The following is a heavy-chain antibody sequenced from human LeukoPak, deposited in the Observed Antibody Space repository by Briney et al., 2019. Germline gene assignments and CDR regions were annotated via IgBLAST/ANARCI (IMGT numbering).Heavy chain of an antibody. V-gene: IGHV3-30*02. CDR3: AKAANYYDSSGYEY. D-gene: IGHD3-22*01. J-gene: IGHJ4*02. Sequence: GGSLRLFCAASGFTFSSYGMHWVRQAPGKGLEWVAFIRYDGSNKYYADSVKGRFTISRDNSKNTLYLQMNSLRAEDTAVYYCAKAANYYDSSGYEYWGQGTLVTVSS. CDR1: GFTFSSYG. CDR2: IRYDGSNK.